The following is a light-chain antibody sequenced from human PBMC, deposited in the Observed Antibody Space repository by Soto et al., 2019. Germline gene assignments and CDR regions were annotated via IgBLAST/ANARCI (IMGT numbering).Light chain of an antibody. J-gene: IGKJ5*01. CDR1: QSINSN. V-gene: IGKV3-15*01. CDR2: AAS. CDR3: QQYTDWLIT. Sequence: MTQSPAPLSVSPGDRATLSCRASQSINSNLAWYQQQPGQAPRLLIYAASTRATAVPDRFSGSGSGTDFTLTITSLQSDDFAVYFCQQYTDWLITFGHVTRLEV.